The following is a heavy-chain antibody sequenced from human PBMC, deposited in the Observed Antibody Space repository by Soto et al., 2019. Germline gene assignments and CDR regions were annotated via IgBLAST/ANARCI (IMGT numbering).Heavy chain of an antibody. V-gene: IGHV3-30*03. CDR2: ISYDGGNE. Sequence: GGSLRLSCAASGFTFSSYGMHWVRQAPGKGLEWVAVISYDGGNEYYADSVKGRFTISRDNSNNTLSLHMSSLRLADTAVYYCARKAVPDFWGQGTLVTVSS. CDR3: ARKAVPDF. J-gene: IGHJ4*02. CDR1: GFTFSSYG. D-gene: IGHD6-19*01.